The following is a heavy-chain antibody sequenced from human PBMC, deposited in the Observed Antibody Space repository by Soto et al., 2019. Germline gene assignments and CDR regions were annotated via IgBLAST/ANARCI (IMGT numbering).Heavy chain of an antibody. D-gene: IGHD3-22*01. V-gene: IGHV4-34*09. CDR2: INHSGST. CDR3: AREGKYYYDSSGPRGAFDI. CDR1: GGSFSGYY. J-gene: IGHJ3*02. Sequence: SETLSLTCAVYGGSFSGYYWSWIRQPPGKGLEWIGEINHSGSTNYNPSLKSRVTISVDTSKNQFSLKLSSVTAADTAVYYCAREGKYYYDSSGPRGAFDIWGQGTMVTV.